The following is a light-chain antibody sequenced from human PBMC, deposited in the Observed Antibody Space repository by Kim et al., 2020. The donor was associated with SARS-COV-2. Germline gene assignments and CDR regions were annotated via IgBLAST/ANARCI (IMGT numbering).Light chain of an antibody. Sequence: QSVLTQPPSASGTPGQRVTISCSGSSSNIGSNTVDWYKQLPGKAPKLLIYSNNQRPSGVPDRFSGSKSGTSASLAISGLHSEDEADYYCAAWDDSLDGPVFGGGTQLTVL. CDR1: SSNIGSNT. CDR3: AAWDDSLDGPV. V-gene: IGLV1-44*01. CDR2: SNN. J-gene: IGLJ3*02.